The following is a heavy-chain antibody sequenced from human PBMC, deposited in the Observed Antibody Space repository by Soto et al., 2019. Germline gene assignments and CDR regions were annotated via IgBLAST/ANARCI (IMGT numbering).Heavy chain of an antibody. D-gene: IGHD5-18*01. V-gene: IGHV4-59*08. J-gene: IGHJ5*02. CDR3: ARHGSYGFS. Sequence: QVQLQESGPGLVKPSETLSLTCTVSGGSISSYYWSWIRQPPGKGLEWIGYIYYSGSTNYNASLKSRVTISIDTSKNQFSLKLSSVTAADTAVYYCARHGSYGFSWGQGTLVTVSS. CDR2: IYYSGST. CDR1: GGSISSYY.